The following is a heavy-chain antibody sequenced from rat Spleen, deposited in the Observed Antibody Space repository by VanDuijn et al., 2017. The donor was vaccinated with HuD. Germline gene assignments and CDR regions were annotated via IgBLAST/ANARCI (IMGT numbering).Heavy chain of an antibody. J-gene: IGHJ2*01. Sequence: EVQLVESGGGLVQPGRSLKLSCVASGFTFNNYWMTWIRQAPGKGLEWVASITNTGRSTYYADSVKGRFTISRDNAKSSLYLQMNSLKSEDTATYYCARRDGNYRDWGQGVMVTVSS. D-gene: IGHD1-10*01. V-gene: IGHV5-31*01. CDR1: GFTFNNYW. CDR2: ITNTGRST. CDR3: ARRDGNYRD.